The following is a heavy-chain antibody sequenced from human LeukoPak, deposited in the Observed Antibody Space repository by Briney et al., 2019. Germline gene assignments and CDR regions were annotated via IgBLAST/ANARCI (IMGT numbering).Heavy chain of an antibody. V-gene: IGHV1-3*04. J-gene: IGHJ4*02. CDR3: AREKNQQWVDCLQY. D-gene: IGHD1-26*01. Sequence: GASVKVSCKASGTSFTTNAMHWVRQAPGQRLEWMGWINTDSGNTHYLQKFQGRVTITRDTSASTTYMELSSLTSEDTAVYYCAREKNQQWVDCLQYWGQGTLVTVSS. CDR2: INTDSGNT. CDR1: GTSFTTNA.